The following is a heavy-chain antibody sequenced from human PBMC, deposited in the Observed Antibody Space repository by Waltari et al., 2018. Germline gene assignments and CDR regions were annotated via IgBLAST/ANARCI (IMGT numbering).Heavy chain of an antibody. Sequence: EVQLVASGGDLVQPGGSLRISCAGSGITFCDHYIDWVRQAPGKGLEWLGLTRNKENSYSTVYAASVKGRFTISRDDSKNLAYLQMNSLGIDDTAIYYCVRSYTASPMDVWGQGTTVTVSS. CDR1: GITFCDHY. V-gene: IGHV3-72*01. CDR3: VRSYTASPMDV. J-gene: IGHJ6*02. CDR2: TRNKENSYST. D-gene: IGHD2-2*02.